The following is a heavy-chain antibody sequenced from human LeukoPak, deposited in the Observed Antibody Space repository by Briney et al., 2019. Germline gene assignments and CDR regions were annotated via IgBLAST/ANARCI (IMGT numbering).Heavy chain of an antibody. CDR1: GGSISSSTYY. Sequence: SETLSLTCTVSGGSISSSTYYWGWIRQPPGKGLEWIGNIYYRGSTYYKSPLKSRITISVDTSKNQFSLKLSSVTAADTAVYYCASLRERSYYARGFDYWGQGTLVTVSS. D-gene: IGHD1-26*01. J-gene: IGHJ4*02. CDR3: ASLRERSYYARGFDY. CDR2: IYYRGST. V-gene: IGHV4-39*01.